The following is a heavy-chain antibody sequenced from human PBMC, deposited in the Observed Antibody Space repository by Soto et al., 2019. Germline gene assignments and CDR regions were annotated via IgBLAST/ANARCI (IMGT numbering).Heavy chain of an antibody. CDR3: ARDQTQASPLLWFGESHNQHWFDP. J-gene: IGHJ5*02. D-gene: IGHD3-10*01. Sequence: PSETLSLTCTVSGGSISSGDYYWSWIRQPPGKGLEWIGFLYYSGSTYYNPSLTSRVTISVDTSKNPSSRKLTSVTAADAAVYYWARDQTQASPLLWFGESHNQHWFDPWGQGTLVTVSS. CDR2: LYYSGST. CDR1: GGSISSGDYY. V-gene: IGHV4-30-4*01.